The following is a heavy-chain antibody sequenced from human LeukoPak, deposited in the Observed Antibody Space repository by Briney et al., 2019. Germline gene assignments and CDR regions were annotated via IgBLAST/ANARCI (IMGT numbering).Heavy chain of an antibody. CDR2: INPNSGGT. Sequence: ASVKVSCKASGYTFTGYYMHWVRQAPGQGLEWMGWINPNSGGTNYAQKFQGWVTMTRDTSISTAYMELSRLRSDDTAVYYCARDLEWYSSSLKRDYGMDVWGQGTTVTVSS. CDR3: ARDLEWYSSSLKRDYGMDV. D-gene: IGHD6-13*01. V-gene: IGHV1-2*04. CDR1: GYTFTGYY. J-gene: IGHJ6*02.